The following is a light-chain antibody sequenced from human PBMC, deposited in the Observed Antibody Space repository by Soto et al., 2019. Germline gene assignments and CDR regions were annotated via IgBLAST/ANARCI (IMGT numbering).Light chain of an antibody. CDR1: PTLITPY. CDR3: LQYGRSPT. V-gene: IGKV3-20*01. J-gene: IGKJ3*01. Sequence: VLTQSQCTLSLSPGQRATLSCRTSPTLITPYLSWYQQKPGQAPRLLIQGAYTRAAGIPHRFSGSGSGTYFTLTINRVEPEDSAFYYCLQYGRSPTFGPGTKVHIK. CDR2: GAY.